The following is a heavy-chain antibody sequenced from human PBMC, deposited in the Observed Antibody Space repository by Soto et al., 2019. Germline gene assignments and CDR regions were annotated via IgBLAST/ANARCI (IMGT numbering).Heavy chain of an antibody. D-gene: IGHD3-16*01. CDR3: ARGGTAIDY. Sequence: ASLRVSCKASGYTFTDFCISWLRQAPGQGLEWMGWISAYNGNTNYAQKFQGRVTMTTDTSTSTAYMELRSLRSDDTAVYYCARGGTAIDYWGQGTLVTVSS. V-gene: IGHV1-18*01. CDR2: ISAYNGNT. CDR1: GYTFTDFC. J-gene: IGHJ4*02.